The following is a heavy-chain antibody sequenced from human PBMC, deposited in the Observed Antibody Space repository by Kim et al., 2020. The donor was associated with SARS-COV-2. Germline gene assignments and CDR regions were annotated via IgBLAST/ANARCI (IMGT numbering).Heavy chain of an antibody. V-gene: IGHV3-30*04. CDR3: AREQDARGNYWDWYFDL. CDR1: GFTFSSFA. Sequence: GGSLRLSCAASGFTFSSFAMHWVRQAPGKGLEWVAVISFDGSTKYFADSVKGRFTISRDNSRNTLDLQMNSLRPEDTAVYYCAREQDARGNYWDWYFDLWGRGTLVTVSS. D-gene: IGHD1-26*01. J-gene: IGHJ2*01. CDR2: ISFDGSTK.